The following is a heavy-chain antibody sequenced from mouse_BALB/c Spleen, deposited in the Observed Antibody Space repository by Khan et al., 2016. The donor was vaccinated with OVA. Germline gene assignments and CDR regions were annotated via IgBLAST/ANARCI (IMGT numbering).Heavy chain of an antibody. D-gene: IGHD1-2*01. J-gene: IGHJ3*01. CDR1: GYTFTDFN. CDR3: ARSGYGSFAY. CDR2: IFPNTGGT. V-gene: IGHV1S29*02. Sequence: VQLQQSGPELVKPGASVRISCKTSGYTFTDFNLDWVKQSHGKSLEWIGYIFPNTGGTGYNQKFKTKATLTVDSYSSTAYMELRSLTAEDSAVYYCARSGYGSFAYWGQGTLVTVSS.